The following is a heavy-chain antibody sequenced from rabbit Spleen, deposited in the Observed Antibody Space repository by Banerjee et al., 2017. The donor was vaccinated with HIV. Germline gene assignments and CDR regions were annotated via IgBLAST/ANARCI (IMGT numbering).Heavy chain of an antibody. V-gene: IGHV1S40*01. Sequence: QSLEESGGGLVQPEGSLTLTCTASGVSFSSSSYMCWVRQAPGKGLEWIACIDAGSSGFTYFATWAKGRFTISKTSSTTVALQVPSLTAADTATYFCTRDAAGREDFNLWGPGTLVTVS. CDR1: GVSFSSSSY. CDR2: IDAGSSGFT. CDR3: TRDAAGREDFNL. J-gene: IGHJ4*01. D-gene: IGHD4-2*01.